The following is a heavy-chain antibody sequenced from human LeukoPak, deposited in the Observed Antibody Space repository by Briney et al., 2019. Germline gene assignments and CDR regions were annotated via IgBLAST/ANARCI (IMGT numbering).Heavy chain of an antibody. V-gene: IGHV3-7*04. CDR2: IKQDGSKK. CDR3: ARDMSGYDWPPDY. D-gene: IGHD5-12*01. CDR1: GFTGTSHY. J-gene: IGHJ4*02. Sequence: GGSLRLSCVASGFTGTSHYMSWVRQAPGKGLEWVANIKQDGSKKYHEDSVEGRFTISRDNAENSLFLQMNSLRAEDTAVYYCARDMSGYDWPPDYWGQGTLVTVSS.